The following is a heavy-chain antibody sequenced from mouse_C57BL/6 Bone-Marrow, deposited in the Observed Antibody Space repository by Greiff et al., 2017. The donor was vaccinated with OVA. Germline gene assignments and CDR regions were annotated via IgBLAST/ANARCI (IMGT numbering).Heavy chain of an antibody. J-gene: IGHJ1*03. CDR3: ARGIYYGNYVHWYLDV. CDR1: GYTFTSYW. CDR2: IYPGSGST. Sequence: VQLQQPGAELVKPGASVKMSCKASGYTFTSYWITWVKQRPGQGLEWIGDIYPGSGSTNYNEKFKSKATLTVETSSSTAYMQLSSLTSEASAVYYCARGIYYGNYVHWYLDVWGTGTTVTVSS. V-gene: IGHV1-55*01. D-gene: IGHD2-1*01.